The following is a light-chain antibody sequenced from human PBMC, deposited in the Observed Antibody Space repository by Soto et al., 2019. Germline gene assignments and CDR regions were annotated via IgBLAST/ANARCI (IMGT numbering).Light chain of an antibody. Sequence: QLVLTQPPSVSGAPGQRVTISCTGSSSKIGARYDVHWYQQLPGTAPKLLIYGNSNRPSGVPDRFSGSKSGTSASLAITGLQSEDEADYYCQSYDSSLSGHVVFGGGTKLTVL. J-gene: IGLJ2*01. CDR2: GNS. CDR1: SSKIGARYD. CDR3: QSYDSSLSGHVV. V-gene: IGLV1-40*01.